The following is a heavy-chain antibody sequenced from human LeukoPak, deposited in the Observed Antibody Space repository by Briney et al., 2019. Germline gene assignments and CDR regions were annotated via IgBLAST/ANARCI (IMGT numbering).Heavy chain of an antibody. J-gene: IGHJ4*02. Sequence: ASVKVSCKVSGYTLTELSMHWVRQAPGQGLEWMGIINPSGGSTSYAQKFQGRVTMTRDTSTSTVYMELSSLRSEDTAVYYCAREVAHFDYWGQGTLVTVSS. V-gene: IGHV1-46*01. CDR2: INPSGGST. D-gene: IGHD2-15*01. CDR3: AREVAHFDY. CDR1: GYTLTELS.